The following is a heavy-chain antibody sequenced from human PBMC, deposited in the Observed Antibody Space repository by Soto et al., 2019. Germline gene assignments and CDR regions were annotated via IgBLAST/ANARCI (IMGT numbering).Heavy chain of an antibody. CDR3: ARKIDRYYYYGMDV. CDR2: IYYTGTT. J-gene: IGHJ6*02. CDR1: GGSINNYY. Sequence: TSETLSLTCSVSGGSINNYYWSWIRQPPGKGLEFIGYIYYTGTTTYNPSLKSRVTISVDTSKNQFSLKLSSVTAADTAVYYCARKIDRYYYYGMDVWGQGTTVTVSS. V-gene: IGHV4-59*01.